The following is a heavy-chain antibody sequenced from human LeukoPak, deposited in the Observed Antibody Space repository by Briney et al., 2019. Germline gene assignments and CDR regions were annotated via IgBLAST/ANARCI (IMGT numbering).Heavy chain of an antibody. J-gene: IGHJ6*03. CDR1: GDSISNYY. CDR3: ARRGYMDV. V-gene: IGHV4-59*01. Sequence: SETLSLTCTVSGDSISNYYWSWIRQPPGKGLEWIGFISNSGTTNYNPSLKSRVTISVDTSKNQFSLKVSSMTAADTAVYYCARRGYMDVWGKGTTVTISS. CDR2: ISNSGTT.